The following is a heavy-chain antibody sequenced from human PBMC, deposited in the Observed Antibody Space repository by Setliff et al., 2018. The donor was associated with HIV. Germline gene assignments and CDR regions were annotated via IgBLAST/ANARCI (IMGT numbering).Heavy chain of an antibody. V-gene: IGHV1-3*04. J-gene: IGHJ4*02. CDR2: INTVNGYT. CDR3: ARQSIRGFSYGYDY. Sequence: ASVKVSCKASGYTFTTYVMHWVRQAPGQRLEWMGWINTVNGYTKYSQNFQGRVTITRDTSASTAYMDLGSLRSEDTAVYYCARQSIRGFSYGYDYWGQGTRVTVSS. CDR1: GYTFTTYV. D-gene: IGHD5-18*01.